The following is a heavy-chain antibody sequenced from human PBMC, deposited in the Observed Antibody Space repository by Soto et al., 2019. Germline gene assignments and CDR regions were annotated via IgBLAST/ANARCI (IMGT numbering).Heavy chain of an antibody. Sequence: QVQLQQWGAGLLKPSETLSLTCAVYGGSFSGYYWSWIRQPPGKGLEWIGEINHSGSTNYNPSLKSRVTISVDTSKNQFSLKLSSVTVADTAVYYCARRRAFMVRGVISAGPVDPWGQGTLVTVSS. CDR2: INHSGST. CDR1: GGSFSGYY. J-gene: IGHJ5*02. CDR3: ARRRAFMVRGVISAGPVDP. D-gene: IGHD3-10*01. V-gene: IGHV4-34*01.